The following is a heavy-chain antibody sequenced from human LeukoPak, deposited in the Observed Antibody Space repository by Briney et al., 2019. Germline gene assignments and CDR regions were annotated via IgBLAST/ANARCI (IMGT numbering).Heavy chain of an antibody. CDR2: ISSSSSYI. CDR1: GFTFSSYS. CDR3: ARSRWFGEFIDY. D-gene: IGHD3-10*01. Sequence: GGSLRLSCAASGFTFSSYSMNWVRQAPGKGLEWVSSISSSSSYIYYVDSVKGRFAISRDNAKNSLYLQMNSLRAEDTAVYYCARSRWFGEFIDYWGQGTLVTVSS. J-gene: IGHJ4*02. V-gene: IGHV3-21*01.